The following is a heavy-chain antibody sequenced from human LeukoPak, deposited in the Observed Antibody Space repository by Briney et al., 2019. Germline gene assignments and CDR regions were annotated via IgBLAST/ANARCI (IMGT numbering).Heavy chain of an antibody. Sequence: SETLSLTCAVYGGSFSGYYWNWIRQPPGKGLGWIGDINHSGSTNYNPSLNSRVTISVDTSKNQFSLKLSSVTAADTAVYYCASGGGDSSGYDYWGQGTLVTVSS. V-gene: IGHV4-34*01. D-gene: IGHD3-22*01. CDR1: GGSFSGYY. CDR2: INHSGST. CDR3: ASGGGDSSGYDY. J-gene: IGHJ4*02.